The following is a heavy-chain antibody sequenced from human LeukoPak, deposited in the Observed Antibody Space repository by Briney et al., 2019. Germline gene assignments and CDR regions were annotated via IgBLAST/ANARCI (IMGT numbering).Heavy chain of an antibody. CDR1: GGSISSYY. V-gene: IGHV4-59*08. CDR2: IYYSGST. D-gene: IGHD6-19*01. CDR3: ASSNSSGWDYWFDY. Sequence: SETLSLTCTVSGGSISSYYWSWIRQPPGKGLEWIGYIYYSGSTNYNPSLKSRVTISVDTSKNQFSLKLSSVTAADTAVYYCASSNSSGWDYWFDYWGQGTLVTVSS. J-gene: IGHJ4*02.